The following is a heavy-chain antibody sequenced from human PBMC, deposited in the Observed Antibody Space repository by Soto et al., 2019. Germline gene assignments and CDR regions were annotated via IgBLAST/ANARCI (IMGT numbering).Heavy chain of an antibody. CDR2: MNPNSGNT. CDR1: GGTFSSYD. J-gene: IGHJ6*02. D-gene: IGHD3-3*01. Sequence: ASVKVSCKASGGTFSSYDINWVRQATGQGLEWMGWMNPNSGNTGYAQKFQGRVTMTRKTSISTAYMELSSLRSEDTAVYYCARGLTRTAGYYDFWSGYLSHGMDVWGQGTTVTVSS. CDR3: ARGLTRTAGYYDFWSGYLSHGMDV. V-gene: IGHV1-8*02.